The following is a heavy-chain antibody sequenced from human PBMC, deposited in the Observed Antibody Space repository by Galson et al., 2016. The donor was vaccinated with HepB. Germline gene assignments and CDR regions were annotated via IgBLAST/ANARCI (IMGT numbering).Heavy chain of an antibody. D-gene: IGHD3-10*01. Sequence: SLRLSCAASGFTFTYAWMSWVRQVPGKGLEWVGRIKRITDGGTTDYAAPVKGRFSISRDDSQKRLYLHMNSLKTEDTAVYYCTVARYSSGDYYTYWGQGTLVTVSS. J-gene: IGHJ4*02. CDR2: IKRITDGGTT. CDR1: GFTFTYAW. V-gene: IGHV3-15*01. CDR3: TVARYSSGDYYTY.